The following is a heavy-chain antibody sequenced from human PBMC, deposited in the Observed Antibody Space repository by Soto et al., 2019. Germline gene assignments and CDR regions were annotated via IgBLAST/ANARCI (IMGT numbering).Heavy chain of an antibody. CDR2: VFHGGST. D-gene: IGHD2-15*01. J-gene: IGHJ5*02. Sequence: QVQLQESGPGLVKPSGTLSLTCVVFVASITSINWWSWVRQSPGGGLELIGEVFHGGSTNYNPSLKCSVTVSVVKSKTQFSLMRTSLTVAEAAVYYCARDSRNFGGPVDTWCQGSRVSFSS. CDR1: VASITSINW. CDR3: ARDSRNFGGPVDT. V-gene: IGHV4-4*02.